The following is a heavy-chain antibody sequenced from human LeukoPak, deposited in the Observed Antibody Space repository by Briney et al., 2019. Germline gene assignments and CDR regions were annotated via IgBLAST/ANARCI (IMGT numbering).Heavy chain of an antibody. J-gene: IGHJ6*03. V-gene: IGHV4-34*01. CDR2: INHSGST. Sequence: SETLSLTCAVYGVSFSGYYWGWIRPPPGKGREWIGEINHSGSTNYNPSLKRRVTITVDTSKNQFSLKLSAVTAADTAVYYCARGGRYSNYGLGYYYMDVWGKGTTVTVSS. D-gene: IGHD4-11*01. CDR1: GVSFSGYY. CDR3: ARGGRYSNYGLGYYYMDV.